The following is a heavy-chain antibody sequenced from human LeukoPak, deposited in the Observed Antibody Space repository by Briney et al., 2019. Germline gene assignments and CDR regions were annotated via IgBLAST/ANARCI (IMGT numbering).Heavy chain of an antibody. CDR3: ARDRYYYGSGSYLWYYYGMDV. CDR1: GFTFSSYA. J-gene: IGHJ6*02. D-gene: IGHD3-10*01. CDR2: ISGSGGST. Sequence: GGSLRLSCAASGFTFSSYAMSWVRQAPGKGLEWVSAISGSGGSTYYADSVKGRFTISRDNSKNTLYLQMNSLRAEDTAVYYCARDRYYYGSGSYLWYYYGMDVWGQGTTVTVSS. V-gene: IGHV3-23*01.